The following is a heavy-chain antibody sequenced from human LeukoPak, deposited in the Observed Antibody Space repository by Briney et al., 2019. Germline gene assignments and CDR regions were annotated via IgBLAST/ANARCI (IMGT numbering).Heavy chain of an antibody. Sequence: SETLSLTCTVSGGSISGRSYYWGWIRQPPGKGLEWIGSIYYSGSTYYNPSLKSRVTISVDTSKNQFSLNLSSVTAADTAVYYCARHSTVMVDHNWFDPWGQGTLVTVSS. V-gene: IGHV4-39*01. CDR2: IYYSGST. CDR1: GGSISGRSYY. CDR3: ARHSTVMVDHNWFDP. D-gene: IGHD2-15*01. J-gene: IGHJ5*02.